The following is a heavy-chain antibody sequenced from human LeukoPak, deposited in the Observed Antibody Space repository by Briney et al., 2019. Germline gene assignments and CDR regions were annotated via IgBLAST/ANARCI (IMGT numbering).Heavy chain of an antibody. J-gene: IGHJ4*02. CDR1: GYTFTGYY. V-gene: IGHV1-2*02. CDR3: ARDYDILTGYLFDY. CDR2: INPNSGGT. D-gene: IGHD3-9*01. Sequence: ASVKVSCKASGYTFTGYYIHWVRQAPGQGLEWMGWINPNSGGTNYAQKFQGRVTMTRDTSISTAYMELSRLRSDDTAVYYCARDYDILTGYLFDYWGQGTLVTVSS.